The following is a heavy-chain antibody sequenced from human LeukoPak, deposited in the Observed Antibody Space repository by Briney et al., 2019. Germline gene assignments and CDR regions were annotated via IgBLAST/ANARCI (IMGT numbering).Heavy chain of an antibody. D-gene: IGHD3-3*01. J-gene: IGHJ4*02. V-gene: IGHV4-34*01. CDR2: INHSGST. CDR3: ARSNYDFWRGFDY. Sequence: SETLSLTCAVYGGSFSGYYWSWIRQPPRKGLEWIGEINHSGSTNYNPSLKSRVTISVDTSKNQFSLKLSSVTAADTAVYYCARSNYDFWRGFDYWGQGTLVTVSS. CDR1: GGSFSGYY.